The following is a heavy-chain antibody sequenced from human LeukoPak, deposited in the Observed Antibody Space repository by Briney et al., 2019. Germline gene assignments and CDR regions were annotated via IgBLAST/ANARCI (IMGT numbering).Heavy chain of an antibody. Sequence: SVKVSCKASGGTFSSYANSWVRQAPGQGLEWMGRIIPILGIANYAQKFQGRVTITADKSTSTAYMELSSLRSEDTAVYYCARSGYGVSFDYWGQGTLVTVSS. CDR3: ARSGYGVSFDY. J-gene: IGHJ4*02. CDR2: IIPILGIA. D-gene: IGHD4-17*01. V-gene: IGHV1-69*04. CDR1: GGTFSSYA.